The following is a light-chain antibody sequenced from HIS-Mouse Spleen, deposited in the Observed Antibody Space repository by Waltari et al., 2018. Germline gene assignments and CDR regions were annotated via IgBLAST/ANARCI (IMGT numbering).Light chain of an antibody. CDR1: QSVSSN. J-gene: IGKJ3*01. CDR3: QQYNNWPFT. CDR2: GAS. V-gene: IGKV3-15*01. Sequence: EIVMTQSPATLSVSPGERATLSCRASQSVSSNLVWYQQKPGQAPRLLIYGASTRATGIPARFSGSGSWTEFTLTISSLQSEDFAVYYCQQYNNWPFTFGPGTKVDIK.